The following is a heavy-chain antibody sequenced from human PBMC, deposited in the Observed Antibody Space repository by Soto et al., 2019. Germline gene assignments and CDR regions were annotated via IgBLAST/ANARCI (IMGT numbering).Heavy chain of an antibody. J-gene: IGHJ5*02. CDR2: IYYSGST. Sequence: SETLSLTCTVSGGCISSGNYYWSWIRQPPGKGLEWIGYIYYSGSTYYNPSLKSRVTISVDTSKNQFSLKLSSVTAADTAVYYCARVVYSSSKRFLARWFDPWGQGTLVTVS. CDR3: ARVVYSSSKRFLARWFDP. CDR1: GGCISSGNYY. V-gene: IGHV4-30-4*01. D-gene: IGHD6-6*01.